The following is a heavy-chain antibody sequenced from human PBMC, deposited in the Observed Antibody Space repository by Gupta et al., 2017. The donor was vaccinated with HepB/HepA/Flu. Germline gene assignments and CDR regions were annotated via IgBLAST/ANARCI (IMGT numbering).Heavy chain of an antibody. J-gene: IGHJ4*02. V-gene: IGHV1-69*11. CDR3: ARGRASSSDGYFFEY. CDR2: IIPVLRNP. Sequence: QVQLVQSGSDVKKPGSSVKVSCKASGGTFSNYAINWVRQAPGQGLEWMGRIIPVLRNPNYVQKFQGRVMITADESTNTAYMELSSLRSDDTAVYYCARGRASSSDGYFFEYWGQGTLVTVSS. CDR1: GGTFSNYA. D-gene: IGHD6-6*01.